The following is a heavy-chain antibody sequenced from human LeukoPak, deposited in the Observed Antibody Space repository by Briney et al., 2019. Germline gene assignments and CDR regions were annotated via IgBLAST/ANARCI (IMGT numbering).Heavy chain of an antibody. D-gene: IGHD2-15*01. CDR1: GFTFSSYS. Sequence: PGGSLRLSCAASGFTFSSYSMNWVRQAPGKGLEWVSSISSSSCYIYYADSVKGRFTMSRDNAKNSLYLQMNSLRAEDTAVYYCARDRESYCTGGSCYSTGDYWGQGTLVTVSS. CDR2: ISSSSCYI. V-gene: IGHV3-21*01. CDR3: ARDRESYCTGGSCYSTGDY. J-gene: IGHJ4*02.